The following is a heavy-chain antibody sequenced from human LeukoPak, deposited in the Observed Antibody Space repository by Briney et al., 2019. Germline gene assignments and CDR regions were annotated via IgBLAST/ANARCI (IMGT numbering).Heavy chain of an antibody. J-gene: IGHJ4*02. V-gene: IGHV1-18*01. CDR2: ISAYNGNT. Sequence: GAPVKVSCKASGYTFTSYGISWVRQAPGQGLEWMGWISAYNGNTNYAQKLQGRVTMTTDTSTSTAYMELRSLRSDDSAVYYCARDLAYYDFWSGWTIPLPVDYWGQGTLVTVSS. D-gene: IGHD3-3*01. CDR1: GYTFTSYG. CDR3: ARDLAYYDFWSGWTIPLPVDY.